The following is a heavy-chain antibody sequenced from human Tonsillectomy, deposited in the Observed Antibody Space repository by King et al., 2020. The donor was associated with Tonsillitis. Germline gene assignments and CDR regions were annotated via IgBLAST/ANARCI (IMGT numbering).Heavy chain of an antibody. D-gene: IGHD3-22*01. CDR1: GGSISSSSYY. CDR2: IYYSGST. V-gene: IGHV4-39*07. Sequence: QLQLQESGPGLVKPSETLSLTCTVSGGSISSSSYYWGWIRQPPGKGLEWIGSIYYSGSTYYNPSLKSRVTISVDTSKNQFSLKLSSVTAADTAVYYCARPRITYYYDSSGYFDAFDIWGQGTMVTVSS. J-gene: IGHJ3*02. CDR3: ARPRITYYYDSSGYFDAFDI.